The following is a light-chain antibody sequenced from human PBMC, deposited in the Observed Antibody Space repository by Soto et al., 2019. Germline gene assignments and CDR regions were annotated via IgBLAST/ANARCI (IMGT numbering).Light chain of an antibody. V-gene: IGKV3-20*01. Sequence: EIWLTQSPGTLSLSPGERATLSCGGSQSVTKNNLNWYQQKPRQAPRLLIYGASIRATGIPDRFSGSGSATDFTLTISRLEPPDFAPYYCQQYGSSAPITFGHGTRLEIK. CDR1: QSVTKNN. J-gene: IGKJ5*01. CDR3: QQYGSSAPIT. CDR2: GAS.